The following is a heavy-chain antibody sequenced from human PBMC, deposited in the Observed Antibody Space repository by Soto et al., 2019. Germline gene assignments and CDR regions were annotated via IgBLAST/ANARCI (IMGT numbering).Heavy chain of an antibody. CDR3: AEGYCRGGSCPAMGYYYGMDV. CDR1: GYTFTGYY. V-gene: IGHV1-2*02. J-gene: IGHJ6*02. Sequence: ASVKVSCKASGYTFTGYYMHWVRQAPGQGLEWMGWINPNSGGTNYAQKFQGRVTMTRDTSISTAYMELSRLRSDDTAVYYCAEGYCRGGSCPAMGYYYGMDVWGQGTTVTVSS. CDR2: INPNSGGT. D-gene: IGHD2-15*01.